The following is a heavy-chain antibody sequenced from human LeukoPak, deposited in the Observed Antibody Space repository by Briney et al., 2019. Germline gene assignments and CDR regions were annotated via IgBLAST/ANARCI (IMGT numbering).Heavy chain of an antibody. CDR3: ARGDYYDSLDAFDI. CDR1: GFTFSSYS. D-gene: IGHD3-22*01. V-gene: IGHV3-48*01. J-gene: IGHJ3*02. Sequence: GGSLRLSYAASGFTFSSYSMNWVRQAPGKGLEWVSYISSSSSTIYYADSVKGRFTISRDNAKNSLYLQMNSLRAEDTAVYYCARGDYYDSLDAFDIWGQGTMVTVSS. CDR2: ISSSSSTI.